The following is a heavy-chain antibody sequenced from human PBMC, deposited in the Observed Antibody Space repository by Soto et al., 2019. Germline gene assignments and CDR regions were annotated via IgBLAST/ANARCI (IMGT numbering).Heavy chain of an antibody. J-gene: IGHJ6*02. V-gene: IGHV3-21*01. D-gene: IGHD2-15*01. Sequence: EVQLVESGGGLVKPGGCLRLCCAASGFNFNSYTITWVRQAPGKRLEWLSSISSSGYIFSTDSVRGRFTISRDNAKNSVYLQINSLRAEDTAVYFCARDCSGGSCYPGMDVWGQGTTVTVSS. CDR2: ISSSGYI. CDR3: ARDCSGGSCYPGMDV. CDR1: GFNFNSYT.